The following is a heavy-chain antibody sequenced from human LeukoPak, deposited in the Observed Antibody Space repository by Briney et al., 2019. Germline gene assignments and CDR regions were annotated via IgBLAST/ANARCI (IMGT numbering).Heavy chain of an antibody. CDR3: ARGRLVSGSYYGMDV. V-gene: IGHV1-2*04. CDR2: INPNSGGT. J-gene: IGHJ6*02. Sequence: ASVKVSCKASGYTFTGYYMHWVRQAPGQGLEWMGWINPNSGGTNYAQKFQGWVTMTRDTPISTAYMELSRLRSDDTAVYYCARGRLVSGSYYGMDVWGQGTTVTVSS. CDR1: GYTFTGYY. D-gene: IGHD6-19*01.